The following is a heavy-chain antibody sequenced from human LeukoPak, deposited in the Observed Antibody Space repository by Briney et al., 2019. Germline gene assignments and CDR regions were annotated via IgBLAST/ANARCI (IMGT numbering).Heavy chain of an antibody. CDR3: ARGDYYDA. V-gene: IGHV4-30-2*01. CDR2: IYNSGST. J-gene: IGHJ5*02. CDR1: GGSIGSGGYS. D-gene: IGHD3-22*01. Sequence: PSETLSLTCAVSGGSIGSGGYSWSWIRQPPGKGLEWIGYIYNSGSTYYNPSLKSRVTISVDKSKNQFSLKLSSVTAADTAVYYCARGDYYDAWGQGTLVTVSS.